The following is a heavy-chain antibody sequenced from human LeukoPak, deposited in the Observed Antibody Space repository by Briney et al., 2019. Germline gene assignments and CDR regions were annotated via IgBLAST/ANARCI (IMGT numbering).Heavy chain of an antibody. CDR3: ARGVREYQLPYYYYGMDV. J-gene: IGHJ6*02. CDR1: GGSISSYY. D-gene: IGHD2-2*01. CDR2: IYYSGST. V-gene: IGHV4-59*01. Sequence: SETLSLTCTVSGGSISSYYWSWIRQPPGKGLEWIGYIYYSGSTNYNPSLKSRVTISVDTSKNQFSLKLSSVTPADTAVYYCARGVREYQLPYYYYGMDVWGQGTTVTVSS.